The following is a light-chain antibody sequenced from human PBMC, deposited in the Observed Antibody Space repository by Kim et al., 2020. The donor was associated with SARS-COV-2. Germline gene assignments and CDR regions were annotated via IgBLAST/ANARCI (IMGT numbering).Light chain of an antibody. V-gene: IGLV2-8*01. J-gene: IGLJ3*02. CDR2: DVT. CDR3: SSYAGSNNWV. Sequence: GQSFTIADTGTSSNVGNYNYVSWDQRHPGRAPKLMIYDVTERPSGVPDRFSGSKSGNTASLTVSALQAEDEADYYCSSYAGSNNWVFGGGTQLTVL. CDR1: SSNVGNYNY.